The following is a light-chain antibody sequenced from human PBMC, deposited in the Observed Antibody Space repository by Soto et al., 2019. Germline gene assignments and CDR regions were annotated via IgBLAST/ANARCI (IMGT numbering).Light chain of an antibody. V-gene: IGKV3D-20*01. CDR3: QQYGNSPIN. Sequence: EIVFTQSPATRSLSPVERVTLSFVASPSVSSSRLAWYQQKPGQAPRLLMYDASRRAFGIPDRFSGSGSGTDFTLTISRLEPEDFAVYYCQQYGNSPINFGQGTRLEI. CDR2: DAS. J-gene: IGKJ5*01. CDR1: PSVSSSR.